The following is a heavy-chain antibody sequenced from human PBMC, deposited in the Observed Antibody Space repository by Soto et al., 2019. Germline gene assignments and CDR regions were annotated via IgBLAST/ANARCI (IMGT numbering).Heavy chain of an antibody. D-gene: IGHD5-12*01. CDR2: INPNSGGT. V-gene: IGHV1-2*04. CDR3: ATDLVATINPRDYYYYGMDV. J-gene: IGHJ6*02. CDR1: GYTFTGYY. Sequence: ASVKVSCKASGYTFTGYYMHWVRQAPGQGLEWMGWINPNSGGTNYAQKFQGWVTMTRDTSTDTAYMELSSLRSEDTAVYYCATDLVATINPRDYYYYGMDVWGQGTTVTVSS.